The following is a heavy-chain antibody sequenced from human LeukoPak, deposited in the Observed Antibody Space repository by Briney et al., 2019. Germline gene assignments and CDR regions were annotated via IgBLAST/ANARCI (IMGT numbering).Heavy chain of an antibody. CDR2: ISAYNGNT. J-gene: IGHJ4*02. Sequence: GASVKVSCKASGYMFINYGISWVRQAPGQGLEWMGWISAYNGNTNYAQKLQGRVTMTTDTSTSTAYMELRSLRSDDTAVYYCATSIRITMIVASELDYWGQGTLVTVSS. CDR1: GYMFINYG. V-gene: IGHV1-18*01. D-gene: IGHD3-22*01. CDR3: ATSIRITMIVASELDY.